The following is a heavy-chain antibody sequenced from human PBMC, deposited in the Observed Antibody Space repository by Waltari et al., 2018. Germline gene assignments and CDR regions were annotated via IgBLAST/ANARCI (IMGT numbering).Heavy chain of an antibody. CDR3: VLGYCSGGSCYPPFDI. Sequence: QVQLQQWGAGLLKPSETLSLTCAVYGGSFSGYYWSWIRQPPGKGLEWIGEINHSGSTNYNPSLKSRDTISVDTSKNQFSLKLSSVTAADTAVYYCVLGYCSGGSCYPPFDIWGQGTMVTVSS. J-gene: IGHJ3*02. CDR1: GGSFSGYY. D-gene: IGHD2-15*01. V-gene: IGHV4-34*01. CDR2: INHSGST.